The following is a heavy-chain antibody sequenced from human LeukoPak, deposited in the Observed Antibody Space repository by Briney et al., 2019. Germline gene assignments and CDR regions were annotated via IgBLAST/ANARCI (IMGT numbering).Heavy chain of an antibody. CDR3: AKDLSPGTYDY. D-gene: IGHD1-1*01. Sequence: PGGSLRLSCGVSGFSFNIHYMSWVRQAPGKGLEWVANLNQDGSEKNYVDSVRGRFTISRDNAKNSLYLQMNSLRAEDTAVYYCAKDLSPGTYDYWGQGTLVTVSS. V-gene: IGHV3-7*03. CDR2: LNQDGSEK. J-gene: IGHJ4*02. CDR1: GFSFNIHY.